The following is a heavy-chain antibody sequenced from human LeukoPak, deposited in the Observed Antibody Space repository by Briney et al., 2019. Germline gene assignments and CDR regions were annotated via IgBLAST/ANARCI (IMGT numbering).Heavy chain of an antibody. CDR1: GGSFSGYY. V-gene: IGHV4-34*01. J-gene: IGHJ4*02. D-gene: IGHD2-15*01. Sequence: PETLSLTCAVYGGSFSGYYWSWIRQPPGKGLEWIGEINHSGSTNYNPSLKSRVTISVDTSKNQFSLKLSSVTAADTAVYYCERYIVVAQLGFDYWGQGTLVTVSS. CDR3: ERYIVVAQLGFDY. CDR2: INHSGST.